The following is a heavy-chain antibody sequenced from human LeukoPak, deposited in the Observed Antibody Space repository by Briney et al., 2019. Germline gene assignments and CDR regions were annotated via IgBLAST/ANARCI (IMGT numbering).Heavy chain of an antibody. CDR3: ARDCGGDCFSNDAFDI. CDR1: GYSFILYG. Sequence: ASVKVSCKTSGYSFILYGISWVRQAPGQGPEWMGWISTSTGDTKYTQKFQGRVTLTTDTSTSTAYMELSSLRSDDTAVYYCARDCGGDCFSNDAFDIWGQGTMVTVSS. V-gene: IGHV1-18*01. CDR2: ISTSTGDT. D-gene: IGHD2-21*02. J-gene: IGHJ3*02.